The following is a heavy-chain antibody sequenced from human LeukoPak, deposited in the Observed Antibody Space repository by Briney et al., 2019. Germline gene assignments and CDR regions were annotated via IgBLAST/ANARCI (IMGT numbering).Heavy chain of an antibody. CDR1: GLTFSSYW. CDR2: INSDGSST. V-gene: IGHV3-74*01. J-gene: IGHJ4*02. Sequence: GGSLRLSCAASGLTFSSYWMHWVRQAPGKGLVWVSRINSDGSSTSYADSVKGRFTISRDNAKNTLYLQMNSLRAEDTAVYYRARRSSGSPPYYFGYWGQGTLVTVSS. D-gene: IGHD1-26*01. CDR3: ARRSSGSPPYYFGY.